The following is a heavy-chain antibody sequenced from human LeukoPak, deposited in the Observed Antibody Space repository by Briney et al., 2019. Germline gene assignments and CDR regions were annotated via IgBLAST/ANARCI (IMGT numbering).Heavy chain of an antibody. D-gene: IGHD1-1*01. V-gene: IGHV2-5*02. CDR3: AHKNWIETNDAFDI. CDR1: GFSLSTSGVS. CDR2: IYWDDDK. J-gene: IGHJ3*02. Sequence: ESGPTLVKPTQTLTLTCTFSGFSLSTSGVSVGWIRQPPGKALEWLALIYWDDDKRYSPSLKSRLTITKDTSKNQVVLTMTNMDPVDTATYYCAHKNWIETNDAFDIWGQGTMVTVSS.